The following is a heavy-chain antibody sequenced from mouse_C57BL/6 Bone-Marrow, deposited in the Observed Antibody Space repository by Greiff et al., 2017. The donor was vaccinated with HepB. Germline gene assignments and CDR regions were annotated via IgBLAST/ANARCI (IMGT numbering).Heavy chain of an antibody. CDR2: ISTGGSYT. CDR1: GYTFSSYG. D-gene: IGHD2-5*01. V-gene: IGHV5-6*01. J-gene: IGHJ2*01. CDR3: SSLNSHIVTLYY. Sequence: EVQLVQSGGDLVKPGGSLKLSCAASGYTFSSYGMSWVRQTPDKRLEWVATISTGGSYTYYTDSVKGRFTFSRDNAKNTQYLQMSSLRSEDTAMYYCSSLNSHIVTLYYGDRGNTLTVSS.